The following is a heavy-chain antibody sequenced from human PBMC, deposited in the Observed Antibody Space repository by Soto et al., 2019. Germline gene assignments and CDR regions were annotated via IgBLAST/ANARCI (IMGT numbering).Heavy chain of an antibody. CDR3: AREHCSGGSCYFPLYYYYYGMDV. CDR2: IYYSGST. J-gene: IGHJ6*02. D-gene: IGHD2-15*01. CDR1: GGSISSGGYY. Sequence: PSETLSLTCTVSGGSISSGGYYWSWIRQHPGKGLEWIGYIYYSGSTYYNPSLKSRVTISVDTSKNQFSLKLSSVTAADTAVYYCAREHCSGGSCYFPLYYYYYGMDVWGQGTTVTVSS. V-gene: IGHV4-31*03.